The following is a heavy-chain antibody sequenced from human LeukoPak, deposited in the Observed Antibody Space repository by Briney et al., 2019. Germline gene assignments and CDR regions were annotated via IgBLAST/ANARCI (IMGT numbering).Heavy chain of an antibody. CDR1: GFTFSSYC. CDR2: ISGNSSTI. V-gene: IGHV3-48*01. D-gene: IGHD6-19*01. CDR3: AKEQWLVYDYFDY. Sequence: PGGSLRLSCAASGFTFSSYCMTWVRQAPGKGLEWVSYISGNSSTIYYADSVKGRFTISRDNSKNTLYLQMNSLRAEDTAVYYCAKEQWLVYDYFDYWGQGTLVTVSS. J-gene: IGHJ4*02.